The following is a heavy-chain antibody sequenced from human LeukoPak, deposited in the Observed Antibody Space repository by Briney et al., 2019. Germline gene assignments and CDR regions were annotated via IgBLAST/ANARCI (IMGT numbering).Heavy chain of an antibody. V-gene: IGHV3-33*01. CDR1: GFTFSSYG. CDR3: ARDTYDILTGYSISPFDY. Sequence: GGSLRLSCAASGFTFSSYGMHWVRQAPGKGLEWVAVKWYDGSNKYYVDSVKGRFTISRDNSKNTLYLQMNSLRAEDTAVYYCARDTYDILTGYSISPFDYWGQGTLVTVSS. CDR2: KWYDGSNK. D-gene: IGHD3-9*01. J-gene: IGHJ4*02.